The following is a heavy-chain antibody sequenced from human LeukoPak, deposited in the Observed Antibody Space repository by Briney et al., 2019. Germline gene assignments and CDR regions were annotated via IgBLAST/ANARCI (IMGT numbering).Heavy chain of an antibody. CDR1: GGSINSSSYY. D-gene: IGHD5-24*01. J-gene: IGHJ5*01. V-gene: IGHV4-39*07. Sequence: SETLSLTCTVSGGSINSSSYYWGWIRQPPGKGLEWIGSMYYSGTTYDSPSLKSRVTISVDTPKNHFSLKLTSVTAADTSVYYCARGRDGWFDYWGQGTLVTVSS. CDR2: MYYSGTT. CDR3: ARGRDGWFDY.